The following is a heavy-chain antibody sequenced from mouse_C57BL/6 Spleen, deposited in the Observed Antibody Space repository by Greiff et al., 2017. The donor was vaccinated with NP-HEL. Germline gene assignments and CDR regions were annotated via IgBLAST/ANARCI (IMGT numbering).Heavy chain of an antibody. Sequence: VKLMESDAELVKPGASVKISCKVSGYTFTDHTIHWMKQRPEQGLEWIGYIYPRDGSTKYNEKFKGKATLTADKSSSTAYMQLNSLTSEDSAVYFCARGDYYGSTWFAYWGQGTLVTVSA. CDR3: ARGDYYGSTWFAY. CDR2: IYPRDGST. J-gene: IGHJ3*01. D-gene: IGHD1-1*01. V-gene: IGHV1-78*01. CDR1: GYTFTDHT.